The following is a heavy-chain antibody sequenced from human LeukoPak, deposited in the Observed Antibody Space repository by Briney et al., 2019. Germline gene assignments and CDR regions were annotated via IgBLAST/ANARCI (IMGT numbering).Heavy chain of an antibody. D-gene: IGHD1-26*01. CDR2: VSSSASTK. J-gene: IGHJ4*02. Sequence: AGSLRLSCVASGFSFSTYSMNRVRHAAGKGLEWVSYVSSSASTKYYADSVEGRFTVSRDNAKNSLYLQMNSLRAEDSGVYYCARPRGGGSHDDFDYWGQGTLVTVSS. CDR1: GFSFSTYS. V-gene: IGHV3-48*01. CDR3: ARPRGGGSHDDFDY.